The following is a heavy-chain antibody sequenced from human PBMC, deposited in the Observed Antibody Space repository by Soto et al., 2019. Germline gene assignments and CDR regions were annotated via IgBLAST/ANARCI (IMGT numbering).Heavy chain of an antibody. CDR2: INAGNGNT. V-gene: IGHV1-3*01. Sequence: ASVKVFCRASGYTFTSYAMHWVRQAPGQMLEWMGWINAGNGNTKYSQKFQGRVTITRDTSASTAYMELSSLRSEDTAVYYCARELDTAMALDYWGQGTLVTVSS. D-gene: IGHD5-18*01. CDR1: GYTFTSYA. J-gene: IGHJ4*02. CDR3: ARELDTAMALDY.